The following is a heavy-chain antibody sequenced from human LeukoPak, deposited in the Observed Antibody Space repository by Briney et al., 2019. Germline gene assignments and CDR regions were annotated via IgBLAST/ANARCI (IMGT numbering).Heavy chain of an antibody. Sequence: PSETLSLTCTVSGGSISSYYWSWIRQPPGKGLEWIGYIYYSGSTNYNPSLKSRVTISVDTSKNQFSLKLSSVTAADSAVYYCARDCSSTSCPHPYYYYGMDVWGQGTTVTVSS. J-gene: IGHJ6*02. CDR2: IYYSGST. CDR1: GGSISSYY. V-gene: IGHV4-59*01. CDR3: ARDCSSTSCPHPYYYYGMDV. D-gene: IGHD2-2*01.